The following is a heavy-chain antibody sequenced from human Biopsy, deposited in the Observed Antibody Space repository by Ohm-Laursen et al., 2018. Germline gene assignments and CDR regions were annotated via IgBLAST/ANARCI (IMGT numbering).Heavy chain of an antibody. D-gene: IGHD3-16*01. CDR1: GGSISSDY. Sequence: TLSLTCPVSGGSISSDYWSWIRQTPGKGLEWIGYIYYSGSTNYNPSLKNRVTVSFDTSRNQFSLKLTSMTPADTAVYYCVRGRSPATYWGQGALVIVSS. V-gene: IGHV4-59*01. CDR2: IYYSGST. CDR3: VRGRSPATY. J-gene: IGHJ4*02.